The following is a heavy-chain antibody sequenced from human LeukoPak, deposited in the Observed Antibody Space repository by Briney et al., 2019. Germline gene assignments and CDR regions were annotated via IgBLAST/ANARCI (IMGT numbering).Heavy chain of an antibody. Sequence: GGSLRLSCAASGFNFSRYDMYWVRQVTGKGLEWVSGIGATGDTYYPGSVKGRFTISRENAKNSLNLQMNSLRAGDTAIYYCAKGQAMVRGVFALFDNWGQGTLVTVSS. CDR3: AKGQAMVRGVFALFDN. CDR2: IGATGDT. D-gene: IGHD3-10*01. CDR1: GFNFSRYD. V-gene: IGHV3-13*04. J-gene: IGHJ4*02.